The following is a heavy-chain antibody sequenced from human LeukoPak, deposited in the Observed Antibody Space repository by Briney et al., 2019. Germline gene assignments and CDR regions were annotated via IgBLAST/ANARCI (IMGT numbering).Heavy chain of an antibody. CDR2: INHSGST. Sequence: SGTLSLTCAVYGGSFSGYYWSWIRQTPGKGLEWIGEINHSGSTNYNPSLKSRVTISVDTSKNQFSLKLSSVTAADTAVYYCAGTRGYSYGRLGYWGQGTLVTVSS. CDR3: AGTRGYSYGRLGY. CDR1: GGSFSGYY. V-gene: IGHV4-34*01. J-gene: IGHJ4*02. D-gene: IGHD5-18*01.